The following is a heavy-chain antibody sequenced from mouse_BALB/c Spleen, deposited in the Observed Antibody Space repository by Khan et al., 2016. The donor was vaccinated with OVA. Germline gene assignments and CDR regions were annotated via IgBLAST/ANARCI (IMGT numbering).Heavy chain of an antibody. J-gene: IGHJ4*01. CDR2: ISSGGST. V-gene: IGHV3-2*02. Sequence: EVQLVESGPGLVKPSQSLSLTCTVTGYSITSDYAWDWIRQFPGNKLEWMGYISSGGSTSYNPSLKSRTSITRDTSKNQFFLQLNSVTTEDTATDYCARNNYDSYAMDYWGQGTAVTVSS. CDR1: GYSITSDYA. D-gene: IGHD2-12*01. CDR3: ARNNYDSYAMDY.